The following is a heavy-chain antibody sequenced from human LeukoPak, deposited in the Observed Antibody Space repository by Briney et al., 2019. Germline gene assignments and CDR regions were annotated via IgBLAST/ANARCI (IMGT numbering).Heavy chain of an antibody. Sequence: PGGSLRLSCAASGFTFSSYSMNWVRQAPGKGLEWVSSISSSSSYIYYADSVKGRFTISRDNAKNSLYLQVNSLRAEDTAVYYCARAGSIAVAGFDYWGQGTLVTVSS. D-gene: IGHD6-19*01. J-gene: IGHJ4*02. CDR1: GFTFSSYS. CDR3: ARAGSIAVAGFDY. V-gene: IGHV3-21*01. CDR2: ISSSSSYI.